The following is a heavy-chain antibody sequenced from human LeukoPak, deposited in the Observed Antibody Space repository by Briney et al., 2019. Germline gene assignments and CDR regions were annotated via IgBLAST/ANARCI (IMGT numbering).Heavy chain of an antibody. CDR2: IRYDGSNK. V-gene: IGHV3-30*02. J-gene: IGHJ4*02. CDR1: GFTFSRYG. D-gene: IGHD3-10*01. Sequence: GGSLRLSCAASGFTFSRYGMHWVRQAPGKGLEWVAFIRYDGSNKYYADSVKGRFTISRDNSKNTLYLQMNSLRAEDTAVYYCAKDFRFGELVFDYWGQGTLVTVSS. CDR3: AKDFRFGELVFDY.